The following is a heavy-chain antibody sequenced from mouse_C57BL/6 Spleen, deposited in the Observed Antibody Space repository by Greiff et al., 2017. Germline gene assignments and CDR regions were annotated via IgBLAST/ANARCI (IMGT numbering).Heavy chain of an antibody. CDR1: GYAFSSYW. J-gene: IGHJ4*01. Sequence: VQLQESGAELVKPGASVKISCKASGYAFSSYWMNWVKQRPGKGHEWIGQIYPGDGDTNYNGKFKGKATMTADKSSSTAYMQLSSLTSEDSAVYFCARSGYSNYLYAMDYWSQGTSVTVSS. V-gene: IGHV1-80*01. D-gene: IGHD2-5*01. CDR2: IYPGDGDT. CDR3: ARSGYSNYLYAMDY.